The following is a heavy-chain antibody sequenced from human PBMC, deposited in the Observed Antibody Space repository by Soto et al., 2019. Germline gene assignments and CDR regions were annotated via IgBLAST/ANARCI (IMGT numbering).Heavy chain of an antibody. CDR1: GFTFSSYA. V-gene: IGHV3-30-3*01. J-gene: IGHJ4*02. Sequence: QVQLVESGGGVVQPGRSLRLSCAASGFTFSSYAMHWVRQAPGKGLEWVAVISYDGINKYYADTVKGRFTISRDNSKNTLYLHTSSLRAEDTAVYSGARGTLYGLGYSSCWRNFDYRGQGPLVCVSS. CDR3: ARGTLYGLGYSSCWRNFDY. D-gene: IGHD6-19*01. CDR2: ISYDGINK.